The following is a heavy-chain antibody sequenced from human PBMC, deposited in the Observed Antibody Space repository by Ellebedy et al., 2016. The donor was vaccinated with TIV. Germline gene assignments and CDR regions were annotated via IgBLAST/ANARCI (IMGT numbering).Heavy chain of an antibody. V-gene: IGHV4-59*12. D-gene: IGHD5-18*01. Sequence: ESLKISXTVSGGSISSYYWSWIRQPPGKGLEWIGYIYYSGSTNYNPSLKSRVTISVDTSKNQFSLQLNSVTPEDTAVYYCAREPSRGWIQLPNNWFDPWGQGTLVTVSS. CDR1: GGSISSYY. CDR2: IYYSGST. CDR3: AREPSRGWIQLPNNWFDP. J-gene: IGHJ5*02.